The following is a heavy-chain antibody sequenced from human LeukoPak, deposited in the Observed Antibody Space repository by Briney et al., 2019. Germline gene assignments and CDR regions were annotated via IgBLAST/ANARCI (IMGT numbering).Heavy chain of an antibody. J-gene: IGHJ4*02. Sequence: GGSLRLSCAASGFTFSSHGMHWVRQAPGKGLEWVSIIWYDGRDEYYADSVKGRFTISRDNYKNTLYLQMNSLRAEDTAVYYCARDGGYHSSGPFDYWGQGTLVTVSS. CDR3: ARDGGYHSSGPFDY. CDR1: GFTFSSHG. D-gene: IGHD3-22*01. V-gene: IGHV3-33*01. CDR2: IWYDGRDE.